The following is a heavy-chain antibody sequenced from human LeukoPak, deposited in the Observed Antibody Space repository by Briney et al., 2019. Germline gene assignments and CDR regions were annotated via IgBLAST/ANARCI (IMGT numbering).Heavy chain of an antibody. CDR1: GGSLSSSSYY. D-gene: IGHD6-19*01. CDR3: ARPLEGWQLFDY. CDR2: IYYSGST. V-gene: IGHV4-39*01. J-gene: IGHJ4*02. Sequence: PSETLSLTCTVSGGSLSSSSYYWGWIRQPPGKGLEWIGSIYYSGSTYYNPSLKSRVTISVYTSKNQFSLKLSSVTAADTAVYYCARPLEGWQLFDYWGQGTLVTVSS.